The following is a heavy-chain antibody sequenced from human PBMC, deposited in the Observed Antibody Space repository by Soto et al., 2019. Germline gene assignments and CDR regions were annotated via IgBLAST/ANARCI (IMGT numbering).Heavy chain of an antibody. J-gene: IGHJ6*02. CDR2: INYSGST. V-gene: IGHV4-34*01. Sequence: SETLSLSCAAYGFTFSSHDLTWIRQSPGKGLEWVGEINYSGSTRYYWSPGSRVTISIDTSKNQFSLKMNFVTAEDTAVYYCARGVVARDVDLAYWMDVWGQGTMVTVSS. CDR1: GFTFSSHD. CDR3: ARGVVARDVDLAYWMDV. D-gene: IGHD2-21*01.